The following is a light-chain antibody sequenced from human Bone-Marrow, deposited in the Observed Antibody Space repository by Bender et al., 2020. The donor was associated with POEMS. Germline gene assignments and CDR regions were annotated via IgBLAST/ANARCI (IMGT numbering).Light chain of an antibody. J-gene: IGLJ2*01. CDR2: EDT. Sequence: NSVLTQPHSVSESPGKTVTISCTRTGGSIASHYVQWYQQRPGSAPTTLIFEDTQRPSGVPDRLSGSIDSSSNSASLTISGLKTEDEADYYCQSFDANYNVIFSGGTKLTVL. CDR3: QSFDANYNVI. CDR1: GGSIASHY. V-gene: IGLV6-57*04.